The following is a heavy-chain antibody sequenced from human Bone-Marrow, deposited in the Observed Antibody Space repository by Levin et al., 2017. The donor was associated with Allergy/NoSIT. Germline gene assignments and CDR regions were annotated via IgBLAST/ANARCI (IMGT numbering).Heavy chain of an antibody. V-gene: IGHV3-53*01. CDR3: ARLGVTGYYPLYGMDV. CDR1: GFTVSSNY. D-gene: IGHD3-9*01. CDR2: IYSGGST. Sequence: PGGSLRLSCAASGFTVSSNYMSWVRQAPGKGLEWVSVIYSGGSTYYADSVKGRFTISRDNSKNTLYLQMNSLRAEDTAVYYCARLGVTGYYPLYGMDVWGQGTTVTVSS. J-gene: IGHJ6*02.